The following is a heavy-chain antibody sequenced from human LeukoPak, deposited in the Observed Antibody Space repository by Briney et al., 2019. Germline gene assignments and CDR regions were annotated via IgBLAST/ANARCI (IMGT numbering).Heavy chain of an antibody. CDR2: ISGSGGST. Sequence: PGGSLRLSCAASGFTFSTYAMSWVRQAPGKGLEWVSAISGSGGSTYYADSVKGRFTISRDNSKNTPYLQMNSLRAEDTSLYFCAKALEQETVIALDSWGQGTLVTVSS. CDR1: GFTFSTYA. J-gene: IGHJ4*02. V-gene: IGHV3-23*01. D-gene: IGHD6-13*01. CDR3: AKALEQETVIALDS.